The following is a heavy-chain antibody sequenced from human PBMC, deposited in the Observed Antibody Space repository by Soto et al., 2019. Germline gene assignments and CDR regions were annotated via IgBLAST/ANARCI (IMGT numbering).Heavy chain of an antibody. V-gene: IGHV1-24*01. Sequence: ASVKVSCKVSGYTLTELSMHWVRQAPGKGLEWMGGFDPEDGETIYAQKFQGRVTMTEDTSTDTAYMELSSLRSEDTAVYYCAAVEMVAATPSWFDPWGQGTLVTGSS. CDR3: AAVEMVAATPSWFDP. CDR2: FDPEDGET. CDR1: GYTLTELS. J-gene: IGHJ5*02. D-gene: IGHD2-15*01.